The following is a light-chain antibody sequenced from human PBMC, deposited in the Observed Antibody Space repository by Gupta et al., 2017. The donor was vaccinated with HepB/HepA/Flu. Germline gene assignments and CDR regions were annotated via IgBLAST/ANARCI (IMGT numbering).Light chain of an antibody. CDR2: GAS. V-gene: IGKV3-20*01. Sequence: ENVLTQSPGTLSLSPGERATLSCRASQSVTSNYLAWYQQKSGQAPRLLLYGASSRASGIPDRFSGSGSGTDFTLTISRLETEDFAVYFCQQYGRSPYTFGQGTKLEIK. J-gene: IGKJ2*01. CDR3: QQYGRSPYT. CDR1: QSVTSNY.